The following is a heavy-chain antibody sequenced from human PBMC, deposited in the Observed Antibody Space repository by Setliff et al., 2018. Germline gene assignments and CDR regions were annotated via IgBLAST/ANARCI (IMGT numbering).Heavy chain of an antibody. J-gene: IGHJ4*02. V-gene: IGHV1-69*05. CDR1: GGTFSSYA. D-gene: IGHD5-12*01. CDR2: IIPMFGTT. Sequence: SVKVSCKASGGTFSSYAINWVRQAPGQGLEWMGGIIPMFGTTNYAQKFQGRLTMTRDTSISTAYMELSSLRSDDTAVYYCARQPMDTIMVTFDYWGQGILVTVSS. CDR3: ARQPMDTIMVTFDY.